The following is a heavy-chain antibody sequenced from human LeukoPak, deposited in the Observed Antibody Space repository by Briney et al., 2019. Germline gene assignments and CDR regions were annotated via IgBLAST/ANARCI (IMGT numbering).Heavy chain of an antibody. CDR1: GGSISSSSYY. CDR3: ARLGGSGRYYYYMDV. D-gene: IGHD3-10*01. V-gene: IGHV4-39*01. CDR2: IYYSGST. J-gene: IGHJ6*03. Sequence: SETLSLTCTVSGGSISSSSYYWGWIRQPPGKGLEWIGSIYYSGSTYYNPSLKSRVTISVDTSKNQFSLKLSSVTAADTAVYYCARLGGSGRYYYYMDVWGKGTTVTVSS.